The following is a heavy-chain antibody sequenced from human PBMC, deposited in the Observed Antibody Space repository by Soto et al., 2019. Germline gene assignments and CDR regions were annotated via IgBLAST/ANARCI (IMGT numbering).Heavy chain of an antibody. V-gene: IGHV3-48*01. J-gene: IGHJ6*02. CDR2: ISSSSSTI. CDR3: ARGLVVPAAMRAYYYYYGMDV. Sequence: PGGSLRLSCAASGFTFSSYSMNWVRQAPGKGLEWVSYISSSSSTIYYADSVKGRFTISRDNAKNSLYLQMNSLRAEDTAVYYCARGLVVPAAMRAYYYYYGMDVWGQGTTVTVSS. D-gene: IGHD2-2*01. CDR1: GFTFSSYS.